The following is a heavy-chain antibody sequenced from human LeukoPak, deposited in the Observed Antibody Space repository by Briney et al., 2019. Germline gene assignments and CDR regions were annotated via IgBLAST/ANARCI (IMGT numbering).Heavy chain of an antibody. V-gene: IGHV4-39*01. CDR2: IYYSGST. CDR3: AITYYYDSSGYLLPFDY. CDR1: GGSVSSSSYY. D-gene: IGHD3-22*01. J-gene: IGHJ4*02. Sequence: SETLSLTCTVSGGSVSSSSYYWGWIRQPPGKGLEWIGSIYYSGSTYYNPSLKSRVTISVDTSKNQFSLKLSSLTAADTAVYYCAITYYYDSSGYLLPFDYWGQGTLVTVSS.